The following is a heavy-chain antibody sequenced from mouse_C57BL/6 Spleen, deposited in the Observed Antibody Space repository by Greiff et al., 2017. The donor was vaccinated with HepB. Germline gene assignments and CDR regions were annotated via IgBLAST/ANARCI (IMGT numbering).Heavy chain of an antibody. Sequence: EVQRVESGGGLVQSGRSLRLSCATSGFTFSDFYMEWVRQAPGKGLEWIAASRNKANDYTTEYSASVKGRFIVSRDTSQSILYLQMNALRAEDTAIYYCARDANWERYFDVWGTGTTVTVSS. J-gene: IGHJ1*03. CDR3: ARDANWERYFDV. V-gene: IGHV7-1*01. D-gene: IGHD4-1*01. CDR1: GFTFSDFY. CDR2: SRNKANDYTT.